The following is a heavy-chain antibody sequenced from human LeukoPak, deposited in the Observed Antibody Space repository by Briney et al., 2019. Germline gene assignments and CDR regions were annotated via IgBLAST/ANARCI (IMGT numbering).Heavy chain of an antibody. CDR2: ILYSGTT. J-gene: IGHJ4*02. V-gene: IGHV4-59*01. CDR1: GGSIDNYY. D-gene: IGHD6-13*01. CDR3: ARDLELGY. Sequence: SETLSLTCTVSGGSIDNYYWSWIRQPPGEGLEWIGHILYSGTTSYTPSLQSRVTISLDTSKQQFSLKLTSVTAADTAVYYCARDLELGYWGQGILVTVSS.